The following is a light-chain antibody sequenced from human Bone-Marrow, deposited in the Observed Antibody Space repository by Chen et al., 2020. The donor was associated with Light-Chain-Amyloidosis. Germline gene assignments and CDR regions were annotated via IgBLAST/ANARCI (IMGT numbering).Light chain of an antibody. J-gene: IGLJ2*01. V-gene: IGLV3-25*03. Sequence: SYELTQPPSVSVSPGQTARITCSGDDLPTKYAYWYQQKPGQAPVLVIHSDTERPSGISERFAGSSSGTNATLTISGVQAEDEADYHCQSADSSGTYEVIFGGGTKLTVL. CDR2: SDT. CDR1: DLPTKY. CDR3: QSADSSGTYEVI.